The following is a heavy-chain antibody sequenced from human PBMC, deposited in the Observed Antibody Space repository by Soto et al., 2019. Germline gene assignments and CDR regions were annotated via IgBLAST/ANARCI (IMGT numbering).Heavy chain of an antibody. CDR3: ATDQYCSSTSCREPYYYYGMDV. V-gene: IGHV1-24*01. CDR2: FDPEDGET. J-gene: IGHJ6*02. D-gene: IGHD2-2*01. CDR1: GYTLTELS. Sequence: ASVKVSCKVSGYTLTELSMHWVRQAPGKGLEWMGGFDPEDGETIYAQKFQGRVTMTKDTSTDTAYMELSSLRSEDTAVYYCATDQYCSSTSCREPYYYYGMDVWGQGTTVTVSS.